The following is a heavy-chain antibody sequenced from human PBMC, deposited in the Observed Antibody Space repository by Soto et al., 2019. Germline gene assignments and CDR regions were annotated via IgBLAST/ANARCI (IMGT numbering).Heavy chain of an antibody. CDR3: AKATTNGGWFNPFDS. V-gene: IGHV3-23*01. J-gene: IGHJ4*02. CDR2: LSGSGTST. Sequence: GGSLGLACAASGVSVVNYVVDWVRQAPGKGLEWVSGLSGSGTSTYYADSVKGRFTISRDNSRDTLFLQMNSLTADDTAVYYCAKATTNGGWFNPFDSWGQGALVTVSS. CDR1: GVSVVNYV. D-gene: IGHD6-19*01.